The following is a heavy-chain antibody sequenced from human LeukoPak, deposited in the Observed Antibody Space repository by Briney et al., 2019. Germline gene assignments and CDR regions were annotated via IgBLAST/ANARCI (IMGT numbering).Heavy chain of an antibody. V-gene: IGHV3-23*01. J-gene: IGHJ4*02. CDR2: ISGSGGST. CDR1: GFTFSSYA. Sequence: GGSLRLSCAASGFTFSSYAMSWVRQAPGKGLEWVSAISGSGGSTYYADSVKGRFTISRDNSKNTLYLQMNSLRDEDTAVYYCTRGRYQFLGPNDYWGQGSLVTVSS. CDR3: TRGRYQFLGPNDY. D-gene: IGHD2-2*01.